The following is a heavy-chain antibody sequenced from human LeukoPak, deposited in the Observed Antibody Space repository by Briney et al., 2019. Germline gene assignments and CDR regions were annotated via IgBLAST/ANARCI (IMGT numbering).Heavy chain of an antibody. CDR2: ISPSGTDI. CDR1: GFTFTDTY. Sequence: PGGSLRLSCAVSGFTFTDTYMTWIRQAPGKGLESLSYISPSGTDISYADSVKGRFTISRDNSKNTLYLQMNSLRAEDTAVYYCANEDPRRYGYWGQGTLVTVSS. V-gene: IGHV3-11*01. CDR3: ANEDPRRYGY. D-gene: IGHD4-17*01. J-gene: IGHJ4*02.